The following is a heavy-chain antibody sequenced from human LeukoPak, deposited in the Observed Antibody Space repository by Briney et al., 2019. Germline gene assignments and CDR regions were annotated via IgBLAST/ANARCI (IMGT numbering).Heavy chain of an antibody. J-gene: IGHJ4*02. Sequence: SETLSLTCTVSGGSISSYYWSWIRQPPGKGLEWIGYIYYSGSTNYNPSLKSRVTISVDTSKNQFSLKLSSVTAADTAVYYCARDVAAARFDYWGQGTLVTVSS. CDR2: IYYSGST. D-gene: IGHD6-13*01. V-gene: IGHV4-59*01. CDR1: GGSISSYY. CDR3: ARDVAAARFDY.